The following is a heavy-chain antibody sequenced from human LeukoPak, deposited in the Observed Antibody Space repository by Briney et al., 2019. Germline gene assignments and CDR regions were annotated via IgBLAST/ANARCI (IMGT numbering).Heavy chain of an antibody. D-gene: IGHD3-22*01. CDR2: IYHSGST. Sequence: SETLFLTCTVSGYSISSGYYWGWIRQPPGKGLEWIGSIYHSGSTYYNPSLKSRVTISVDTSKNQFSLTLNSVTAADTAVYYCARDRSSGYYSDAFDIWGQGTMVTVSS. CDR1: GYSISSGYY. V-gene: IGHV4-38-2*02. J-gene: IGHJ3*02. CDR3: ARDRSSGYYSDAFDI.